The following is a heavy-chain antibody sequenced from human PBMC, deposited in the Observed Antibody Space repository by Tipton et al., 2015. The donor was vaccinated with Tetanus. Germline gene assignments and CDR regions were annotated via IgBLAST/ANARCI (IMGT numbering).Heavy chain of an antibody. CDR2: ISYDERKK. CDR1: GFTFSNYA. Sequence: RSLRLSCAASGFTFSNYAMHWVRQAPGKGLEWVAVISYDERKKYFADSVKGRFTITRDNSNNTLSLQMNSLRAEDTALYYCAKDRSGSYYFYYGMDVWGQGATVTVSS. J-gene: IGHJ6*01. D-gene: IGHD1-26*01. CDR3: AKDRSGSYYFYYGMDV. V-gene: IGHV3-30-3*02.